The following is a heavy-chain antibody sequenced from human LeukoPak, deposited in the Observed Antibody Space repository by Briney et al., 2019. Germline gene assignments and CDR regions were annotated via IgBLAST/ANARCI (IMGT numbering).Heavy chain of an antibody. D-gene: IGHD2-2*01. CDR3: AREFCSSTSCANFDY. CDR1: GFTFDDYG. CDR2: INWNGGST. J-gene: IGHJ4*02. V-gene: IGHV3-20*01. Sequence: GGSLRLSCAASGFTFDDYGVSWVRQAPGKGLEWVSGINWNGGSTGYADSVKGRFTISRDNAKNSLYLQMNSLRAEDTALYHCAREFCSSTSCANFDYWGQGTLVTVSS.